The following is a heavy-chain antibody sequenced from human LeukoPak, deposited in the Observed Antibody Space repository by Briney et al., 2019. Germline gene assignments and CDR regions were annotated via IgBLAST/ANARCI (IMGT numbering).Heavy chain of an antibody. CDR3: AKDSGSYRDYIDY. CDR2: ISWNGGST. V-gene: IGHV3-43D*04. Sequence: GGSLRLSCAASGFTFDDYAMHWVRQAPGKGLEWVSLISWNGGSTYYADSVKGRFTVSRDNSKNSLYLQTSSLRAEDTALYYCAKDSGSYRDYIDYWGQGTLVTVSS. D-gene: IGHD1-26*01. J-gene: IGHJ4*02. CDR1: GFTFDDYA.